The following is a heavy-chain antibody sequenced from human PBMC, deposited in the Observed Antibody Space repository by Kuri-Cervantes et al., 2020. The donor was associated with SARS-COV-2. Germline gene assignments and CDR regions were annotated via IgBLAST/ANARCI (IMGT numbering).Heavy chain of an antibody. D-gene: IGHD6-19*01. CDR3: ARNAVAGTYYYYMDV. CDR2: IWYDGSNK. J-gene: IGHJ6*03. V-gene: IGHV3-33*01. CDR1: GFTFSSYG. Sequence: GESLKISCSASGFTFSSYGMHWVRQAPGKGLEWVAVIWYDGSNKYYADPVKGRFPISRDNSKNTLYLQMKSLRAEDTAVYYYARNAVAGTYYYYMDVWGKGTTVT.